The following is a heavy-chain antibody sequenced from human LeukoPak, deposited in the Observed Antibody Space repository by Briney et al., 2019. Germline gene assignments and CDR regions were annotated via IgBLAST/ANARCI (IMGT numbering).Heavy chain of an antibody. CDR2: MCSDGSDK. J-gene: IGHJ4*02. D-gene: IGHD1-1*01. Sequence: GRSLRLSCAASGFTFSNYAMHWVRQARGKGLEWVAIMCSDGSDKYHVNSVEGRFTISRDTSKNTPYLQMNNLRTEDTAVYYCAKDGGTVCHVINYSFDSWGQGTLVTVSS. CDR3: AKDGGTVCHVINYSFDS. CDR1: GFTFSNYA. V-gene: IGHV3-30*18.